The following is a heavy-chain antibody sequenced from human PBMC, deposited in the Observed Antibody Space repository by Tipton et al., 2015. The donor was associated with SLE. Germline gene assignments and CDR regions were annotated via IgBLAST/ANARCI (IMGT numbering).Heavy chain of an antibody. CDR2: ISRTSSYS. V-gene: IGHV3-11*06. Sequence: SLRLSCAASGFTFSTYWMHWVRQAPGKGLEWISYISRTSSYSNYADSVKGRFSISRDNAKNSLYLQMNSLRAEDTAVYYCARGKEVPAAGTWGRWFDPWGQGTLVTVAS. CDR1: GFTFSTYW. D-gene: IGHD3-16*01. CDR3: ARGKEVPAAGTWGRWFDP. J-gene: IGHJ5*02.